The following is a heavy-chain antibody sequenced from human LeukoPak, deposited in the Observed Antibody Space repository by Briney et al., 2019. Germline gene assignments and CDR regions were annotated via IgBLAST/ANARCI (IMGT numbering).Heavy chain of an antibody. CDR1: GFTFSSYG. CDR2: IRYDGSNK. V-gene: IGHV3-30*02. CDR3: AKEFDYDDSPFDY. J-gene: IGHJ4*02. Sequence: GGSLRLSCAASGFTFSSYGMHWVRQAPGKGLEWVAFIRYDGSNKYYADSVKGRFTISRDNSKNTLYLQMNSLRAEDTAVYYCAKEFDYDDSPFDYWGQGNLVTVPS. D-gene: IGHD4-17*01.